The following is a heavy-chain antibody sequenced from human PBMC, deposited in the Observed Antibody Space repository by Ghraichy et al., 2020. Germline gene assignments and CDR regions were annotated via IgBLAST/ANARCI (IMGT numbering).Heavy chain of an antibody. CDR3: GGSIKASGNGVDV. CDR2: TYYRSKWFN. Sequence: SQTLSLTCDISGDSVSSNSAAWNWIRQSPSRGLEWLGRTYYRSKWFNNYAESVKGRIIITPDTSKNQFSLQLKSVTPEDTAVYYCGGSIKASGNGVDVWGQGPTVPVSS. J-gene: IGHJ6*02. V-gene: IGHV6-1*01. CDR1: GDSVSSNSAA. D-gene: IGHD5-24*01.